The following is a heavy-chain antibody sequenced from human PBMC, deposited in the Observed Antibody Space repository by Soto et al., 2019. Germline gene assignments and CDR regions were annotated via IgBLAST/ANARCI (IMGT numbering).Heavy chain of an antibody. D-gene: IGHD6-13*01. CDR3: ARAIAAAGLGWFDP. CDR2: IYYSGST. V-gene: IGHV4-59*01. J-gene: IGHJ5*02. Sequence: PSETLSLTCTVSGGSISSYYWSWIRQPPGKGLEWIGYIYYSGSTNYNPSLKSRVTISVDTSKNQFSLKLSSVTAAGTAVYYCARAIAAAGLGWFDPWGQGTLVTVSS. CDR1: GGSISSYY.